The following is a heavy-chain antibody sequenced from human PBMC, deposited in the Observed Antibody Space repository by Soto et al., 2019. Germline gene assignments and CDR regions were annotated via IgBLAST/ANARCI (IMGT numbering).Heavy chain of an antibody. D-gene: IGHD3-22*01. CDR3: ARVPSYYYDSSGYQNWFDP. V-gene: IGHV4-31*03. Sequence: SETLSLTCTVSGGSISSGGYYWSWIRQHPGKGLEWIGYIYHSGSTYYNPSLKSRVTISVDTSKNQFSLKLSSVTAADTAVYYCARVPSYYYDSSGYQNWFDPWGQGTLVTVSS. J-gene: IGHJ5*02. CDR2: IYHSGST. CDR1: GGSISSGGYY.